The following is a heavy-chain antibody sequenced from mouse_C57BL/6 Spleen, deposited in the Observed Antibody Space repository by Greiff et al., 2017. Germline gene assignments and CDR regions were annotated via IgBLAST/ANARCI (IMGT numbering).Heavy chain of an antibody. Sequence: EVPLVESGGGLVKPGGSLKLSCAASGFTFSSYAMSWVRQTPEKRLEWVATISDGGSYTYYPDNVKGRFTISRDNAKNNLYLQMSQLKSEDTAMYYCARDRAYGSRNYAMDYWGQGTSVTVSS. D-gene: IGHD1-1*01. CDR3: ARDRAYGSRNYAMDY. CDR2: ISDGGSYT. CDR1: GFTFSSYA. J-gene: IGHJ4*01. V-gene: IGHV5-4*01.